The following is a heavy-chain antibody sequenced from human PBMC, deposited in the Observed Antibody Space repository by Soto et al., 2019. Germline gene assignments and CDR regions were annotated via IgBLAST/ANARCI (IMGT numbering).Heavy chain of an antibody. V-gene: IGHV3-23*01. Sequence: GGSLRLSCVASGFPFSSYAMSWVRQTPGKGLEWVSGVSGSGGRTYYADSVKGRFTISRDNSNNTLSLQMHILRVEDTAVYFCAKGGYYSLFDIWGQGTMVTVSS. J-gene: IGHJ3*02. CDR3: AKGGYYSLFDI. D-gene: IGHD3-16*01. CDR1: GFPFSSYA. CDR2: VSGSGGRT.